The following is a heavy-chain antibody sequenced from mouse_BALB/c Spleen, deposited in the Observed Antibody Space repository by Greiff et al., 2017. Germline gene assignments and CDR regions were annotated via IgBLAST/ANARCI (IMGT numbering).Heavy chain of an antibody. CDR3: ARWLRTGGFAY. V-gene: IGHV5-17*02. CDR2: ISSGSSTI. J-gene: IGHJ3*01. CDR1: GFTFSSFG. D-gene: IGHD2-2*01. Sequence: EVKLVESGGGLVQPGGSRKLSCAASGFTFSSFGMHWVRQAPEKGLEWVAYISSGSSTIYYADTVKGRFTISRDNPKNTLFLQMTSLRSEDTAMYYCARWLRTGGFAYWGQGTLVTVSA.